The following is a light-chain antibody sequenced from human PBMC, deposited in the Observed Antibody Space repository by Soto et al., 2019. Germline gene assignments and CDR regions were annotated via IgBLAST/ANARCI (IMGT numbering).Light chain of an antibody. CDR3: CSYAGSATWV. CDR1: SSDVGSYNL. CDR2: EVS. J-gene: IGLJ3*02. V-gene: IGLV2-23*02. Sequence: QSVLTQPASVSGSPGQSITISCTGSSSDVGSYNLVCWYQQDPGKAPKLIVYEVSKRPSGVSNRFSGSKSGNTASLTISGLQSEDEADYYCCSYAGSATWVFGGGTKLTVL.